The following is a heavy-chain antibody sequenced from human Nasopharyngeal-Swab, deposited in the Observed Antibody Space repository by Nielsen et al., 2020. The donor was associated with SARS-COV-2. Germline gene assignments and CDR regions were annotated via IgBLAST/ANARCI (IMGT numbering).Heavy chain of an antibody. D-gene: IGHD2-2*01. CDR3: ARYCSSNSCFGAFDI. Sequence: GESPKIPCSGSGFTFSDRYMDWVRQAPGKGLEWHGRSRNKAAGYTTEYAAYVKGRFTISRDDSKNSLHLQINNLKAEDTAVYYCARYCSSNSCFGAFDIWGQGTMVTVSS. CDR2: SRNKAAGYTT. V-gene: IGHV3-72*01. J-gene: IGHJ3*02. CDR1: GFTFSDRY.